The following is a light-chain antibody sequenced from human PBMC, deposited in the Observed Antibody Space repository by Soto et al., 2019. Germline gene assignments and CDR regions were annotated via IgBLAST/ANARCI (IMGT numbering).Light chain of an antibody. CDR3: AAWDGSLNAYV. CDR1: SSNIGSDS. V-gene: IGLV1-44*01. J-gene: IGLJ1*01. CDR2: GNN. Sequence: QSVLTQPPSASGTPGQRVTISCSGSSSNIGSDSVNWFQHLPGTTPKLLIYGNNRRPSGVPDRFSGSKSGTSASLVISGLQSEDEADYYCAAWDGSLNAYVFGTGTKVTVL.